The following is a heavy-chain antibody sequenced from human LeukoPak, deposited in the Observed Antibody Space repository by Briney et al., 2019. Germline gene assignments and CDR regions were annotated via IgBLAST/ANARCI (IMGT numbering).Heavy chain of an antibody. Sequence: SETLSLTCAVYGGSFSGYYWSWIRQPPGKGLEWIGSIYYSGNTYYNASLKSRVTISVDTAKNQFSLKLTSVTAADTAVYYCARQTGSGLFTLPGGQGTLVTVSS. CDR3: ARQTGSGLFTLP. D-gene: IGHD3-10*01. CDR2: IYYSGNT. CDR1: GGSFSGYY. V-gene: IGHV4-34*01. J-gene: IGHJ4*02.